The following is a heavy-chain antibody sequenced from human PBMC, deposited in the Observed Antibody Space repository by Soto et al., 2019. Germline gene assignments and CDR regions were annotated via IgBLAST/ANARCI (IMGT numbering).Heavy chain of an antibody. D-gene: IGHD3-22*01. CDR3: AREVRWLIDYYYYYMDV. CDR1: GFTFSDYY. J-gene: IGHJ6*03. Sequence: GGSLRLSCAASGFTFSDYYMSWIRQAPGKGLEWVSYISSSGSTIYYADSVKGRFTISRDNAKNSLYLQMNSLRAEDTAVYYCAREVRWLIDYYYYYMDVWGKGTTVTVSS. V-gene: IGHV3-11*01. CDR2: ISSSGSTI.